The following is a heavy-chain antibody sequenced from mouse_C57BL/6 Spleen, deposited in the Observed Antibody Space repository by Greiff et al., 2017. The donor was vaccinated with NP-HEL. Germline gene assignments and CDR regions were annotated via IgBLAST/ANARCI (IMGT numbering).Heavy chain of an antibody. CDR1: GYTFTSYW. J-gene: IGHJ3*01. Sequence: QVQLQQSGAELVRPGSSVKQSCKASGYTFTSYWMHWVKQRPIQGLEWIGNIDPSDSETHYNQKFKDKATLTVDKSSSTAYMQLSSLTSEDSAVYYCARIPDWTTVVATRAWFAYWGQGTLVTVSA. CDR3: ARIPDWTTVVATRAWFAY. D-gene: IGHD1-1*01. CDR2: IDPSDSET. V-gene: IGHV1-52*01.